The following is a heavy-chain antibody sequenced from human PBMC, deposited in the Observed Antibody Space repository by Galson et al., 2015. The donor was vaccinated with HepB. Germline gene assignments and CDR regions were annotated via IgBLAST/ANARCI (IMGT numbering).Heavy chain of an antibody. CDR3: ARSGLPGLLWFGELANWFDP. J-gene: IGHJ5*02. CDR2: IYHSGST. Sequence: SETLSLTCAVSGYSISSGYYWGWIRQPPGKGLEWIGSIYHSGSTYYNPSLKSRVTISVDTSKNQFSLKLSSVTAADTAVYYCARSGLPGLLWFGELANWFDPWGQGTLVTVSS. CDR1: GYSISSGYY. V-gene: IGHV4-38-2*01. D-gene: IGHD3-10*01.